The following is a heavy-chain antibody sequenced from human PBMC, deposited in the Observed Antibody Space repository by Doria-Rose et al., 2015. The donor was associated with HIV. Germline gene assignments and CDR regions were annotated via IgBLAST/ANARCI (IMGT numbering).Heavy chain of an antibody. CDR2: IFSDHER. J-gene: IGHJ4*02. V-gene: IGHV2-26*01. D-gene: IGHD6-13*01. Sequence: QITLKESGPVLVKPTETLTLTCTVSGVSLSSPGMGVSWIRQPPGKALEWLANIFSDHERYYKTSLKSRLTISRGTSKSQVVLTMTEMDPVDTATYYCARIKSSRWYHKYYFDFWGQGTLVIVSA. CDR3: ARIKSSRWYHKYYFDF. CDR1: GVSLSSPGMG.